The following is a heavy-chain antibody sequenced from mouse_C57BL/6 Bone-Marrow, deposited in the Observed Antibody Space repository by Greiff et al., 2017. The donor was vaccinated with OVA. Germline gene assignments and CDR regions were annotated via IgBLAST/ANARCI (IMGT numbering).Heavy chain of an antibody. CDR3: ARRGIYYCSFFVV. CDR2: INPSSGYT. D-gene: IGHD1-1*01. Sequence: VQLQQSGAELARPGASVKMSCKASGYTFTSYTMHWVKQRPGPGLEWIGYINPSSGYTKYNQKFKDKATLTADNSSSTAYMQLSSLTSDVSAVYSCARRGIYYCSFFVVWGPGTTLPVSS. J-gene: IGHJ1*01. CDR1: GYTFTSYT. V-gene: IGHV1-4*01.